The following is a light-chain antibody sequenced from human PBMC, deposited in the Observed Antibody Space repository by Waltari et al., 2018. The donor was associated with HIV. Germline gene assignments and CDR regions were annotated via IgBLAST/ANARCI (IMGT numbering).Light chain of an antibody. V-gene: IGKV3-15*01. CDR3: QQNKHSPLS. CDR1: QPIFSD. Sequence: EVVMTQSPVTLYVSPGGRASLSCRASQPIFSDLAWYLQKPVQDPKRLIYGASTRATGVPARFSGSGCGTEFPLPISSLPSEDLGVYCWQQNKHSPLSFGQGTSVEI. CDR2: GAS. J-gene: IGKJ1*01.